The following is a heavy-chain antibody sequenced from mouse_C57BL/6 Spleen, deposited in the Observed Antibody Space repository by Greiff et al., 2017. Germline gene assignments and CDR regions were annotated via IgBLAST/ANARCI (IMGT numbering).Heavy chain of an antibody. CDR2: IYPSDSET. CDR3: ARSPHYYAFDY. CDR1: GYTFTSYW. J-gene: IGHJ2*01. D-gene: IGHD1-2*01. V-gene: IGHV1-61*01. Sequence: VQLQQPGAELVRPGSSVKLSCKASGYTFTSYWMDWVKQRPGQGLEWIGNIYPSDSETHYNQKFKDKATLTVDKSSSTAYMQLSSLTSEDSAVYYCARSPHYYAFDYWGQGTTLTVSS.